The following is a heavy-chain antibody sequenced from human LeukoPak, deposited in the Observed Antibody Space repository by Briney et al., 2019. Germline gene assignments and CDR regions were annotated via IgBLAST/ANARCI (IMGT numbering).Heavy chain of an antibody. CDR1: GGSLIDYY. D-gene: IGHD2-15*01. CDR2: ISHSGST. Sequence: PSETLSLTCAVSGGSLIDYYWSWIRQPPGKGLEWIGEISHSGSTRYSPSLKSRVTVSVDTSNNQFSLNLTSVTAADTAVYYCARQDKDIWNYYNMDVWGKGTTVTVSS. V-gene: IGHV4-34*01. CDR3: ARQDKDIWNYYNMDV. J-gene: IGHJ6*03.